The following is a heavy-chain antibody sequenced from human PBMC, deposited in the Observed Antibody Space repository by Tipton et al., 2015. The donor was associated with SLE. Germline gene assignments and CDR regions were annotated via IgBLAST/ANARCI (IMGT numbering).Heavy chain of an antibody. CDR1: GYTFTGYY. CDR3: ARQYTSGWSLGDY. J-gene: IGHJ4*02. D-gene: IGHD6-19*01. V-gene: IGHV1-2*06. Sequence: QLVQSGAEVKKPGASVKVSCKASGYTFTGYYMHWVRQAPGQGLEWMGRINPNSGGTNYAQKFQGRVTITTDESTSTAYMELSSLRSDDTAVYYCARQYTSGWSLGDYWGQGTLVTASS. CDR2: INPNSGGT.